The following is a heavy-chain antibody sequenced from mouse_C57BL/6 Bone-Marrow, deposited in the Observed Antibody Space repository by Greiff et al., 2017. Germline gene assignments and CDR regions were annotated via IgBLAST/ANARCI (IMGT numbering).Heavy chain of an antibody. Sequence: QVQLQQPGAELVKPGASVKLSCKASGYTFTSYWMHWVKQRPGQGLEWIGMIHPNSGSTNYNEKFKSKATLTVDKSSSTAYMQLSSLTSEDSAVYYCARGGTGKTWFAYWGQGTLVTVSA. V-gene: IGHV1-64*01. CDR2: IHPNSGST. CDR3: ARGGTGKTWFAY. D-gene: IGHD4-1*01. J-gene: IGHJ3*01. CDR1: GYTFTSYW.